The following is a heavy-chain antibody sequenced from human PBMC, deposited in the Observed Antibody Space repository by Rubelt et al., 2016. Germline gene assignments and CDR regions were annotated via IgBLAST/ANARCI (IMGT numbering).Heavy chain of an antibody. J-gene: IGHJ5*02. D-gene: IGHD2-2*01. V-gene: IGHV1-2*04. Sequence: QVQLVQSGAEVKKPGASVKVSYKASGYTFTGYYLHLLRQAPGQGLEWMGWINPNSGDTNYAQTFQGWVTMTRYTSIRTADMERCRLRSDDTAVYYCARVGDCSSASCYDNWFDPWGQGTVVTGSS. CDR2: INPNSGDT. CDR3: ARVGDCSSASCYDNWFDP. CDR1: GYTFTGYY.